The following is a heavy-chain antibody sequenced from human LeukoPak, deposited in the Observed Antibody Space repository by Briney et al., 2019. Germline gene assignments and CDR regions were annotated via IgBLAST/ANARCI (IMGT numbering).Heavy chain of an antibody. D-gene: IGHD6-19*01. CDR1: GFTFSDHY. CDR3: ARGNTSAWYPFDY. J-gene: IGHJ4*02. Sequence: GGSLRLSCAASGFTFSDHYMDWVRQAPGKGLEWVGRTGNKANSYTTEYAASVKGRLTISRDDSKNSLFLQMNSLKSEDTAVYYCARGNTSAWYPFDYWGQGTLVTVSS. CDR2: TGNKANSYTT. V-gene: IGHV3-72*01.